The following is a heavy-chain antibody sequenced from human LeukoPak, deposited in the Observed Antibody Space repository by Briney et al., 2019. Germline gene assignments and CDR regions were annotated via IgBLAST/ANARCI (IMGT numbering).Heavy chain of an antibody. J-gene: IGHJ4*02. CDR2: INPNSGGT. D-gene: IGHD4-17*01. V-gene: IGHV1-2*02. Sequence: ASVKVSCKASGYTFTGYYMHWVRQAPAQGIAWMGWINPNSGGTNYAQKFQGRVTMTRDTSISTAYMELSRLRSDDTAVYYCARDNGDYGDFDYWGQGTLVTVSS. CDR1: GYTFTGYY. CDR3: ARDNGDYGDFDY.